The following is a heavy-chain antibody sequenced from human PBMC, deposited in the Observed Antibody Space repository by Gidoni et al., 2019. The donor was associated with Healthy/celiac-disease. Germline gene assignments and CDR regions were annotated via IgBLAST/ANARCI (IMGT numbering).Heavy chain of an antibody. Sequence: QVQLVESGGGVVQPGRSLRLSCAASGCTFSSYGMHWVRQAPGKGLEWVAVILYDGSNKYYADSVKGRFTISRDNSKTTLYLQMNSLRAEDTAVYYCAILVESVYDRAFDIWGQVTMVTVSS. CDR2: ILYDGSNK. V-gene: IGHV3-33*01. CDR3: AILVESVYDRAFDI. D-gene: IGHD1-1*01. J-gene: IGHJ3*02. CDR1: GCTFSSYG.